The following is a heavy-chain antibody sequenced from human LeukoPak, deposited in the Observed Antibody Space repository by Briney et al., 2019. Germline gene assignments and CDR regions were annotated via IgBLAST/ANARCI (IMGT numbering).Heavy chain of an antibody. CDR1: GGTFSSYA. V-gene: IGHV1-69*05. J-gene: IGHJ4*02. CDR3: ARGKWFGELFQDY. Sequence: ASVKVSCKASGGTFSSYAISWVRQAPGQGLEWMGGVIPIFGTANYAQKFQGRVTITTDESTSTAYMELSSLRSEDTAVYYCARGKWFGELFQDYWGQGTLVTVSS. D-gene: IGHD3-10*01. CDR2: VIPIFGTA.